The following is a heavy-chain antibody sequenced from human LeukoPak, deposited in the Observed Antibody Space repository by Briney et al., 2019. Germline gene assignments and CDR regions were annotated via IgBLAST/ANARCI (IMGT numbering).Heavy chain of an antibody. V-gene: IGHV4-34*01. CDR3: VPVAVAGTGVSI. J-gene: IGHJ3*02. D-gene: IGHD6-19*01. CDR2: INHSGST. CDR1: GGSFSGYY. Sequence: SETLSLTCAVYGGSFSGYYWSWIRQPPGKGLEWIGEINHSGSTNYNPSLKSRVTISVDTSKNQFSLKLSSVTAADTAVYYYVPVAVAGTGVSIWGQGTMVTVSS.